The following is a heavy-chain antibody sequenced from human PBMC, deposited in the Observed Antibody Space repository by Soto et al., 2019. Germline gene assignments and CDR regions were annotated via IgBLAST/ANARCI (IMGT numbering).Heavy chain of an antibody. V-gene: IGHV3-33*01. J-gene: IGHJ6*02. CDR2: IWHDGTNK. D-gene: IGHD1-1*01. CDR3: ARTGLQTXXATSYYYGLDV. Sequence: QVQLVESGGGVVQPGTSLRLSCEASGFTFNSFGMHWVRQAPGKGLEWVAMIWHDGTNKYYVDSVKGRFTISRDNSKDXXYLQMXXLRAEXTXXXXCARTGLQTXXATSYYYGLDVWGQGTTVTVSS. CDR1: GFTFNSFG.